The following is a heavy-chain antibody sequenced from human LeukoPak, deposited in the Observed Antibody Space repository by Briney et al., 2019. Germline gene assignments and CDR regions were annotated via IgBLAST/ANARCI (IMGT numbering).Heavy chain of an antibody. J-gene: IGHJ4*02. V-gene: IGHV3-23*01. CDR1: GFTVSSNY. D-gene: IGHD3-16*01. CDR3: AKGLDRVGGRYTFDY. CDR2: ISGSGGST. Sequence: GGSLRLSCAASGFTVSSNYMSWVRQAPGKGLEWVSDISGSGGSTYYADSVKGRFTISRDNSKNTVYLQMNSLRAEDMAVYYCAKGLDRVGGRYTFDYWGQGTLVTVSS.